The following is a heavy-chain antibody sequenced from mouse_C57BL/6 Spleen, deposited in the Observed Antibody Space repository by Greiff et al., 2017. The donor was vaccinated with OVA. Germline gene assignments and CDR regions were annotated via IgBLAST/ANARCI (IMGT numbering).Heavy chain of an antibody. D-gene: IGHD1-2*01. V-gene: IGHV1-15*01. J-gene: IGHJ1*03. CDR3: TRVGPLRRYFDV. CDR1: GYTFTDYE. CDR2: IDPETGGT. Sequence: VQLQQSGAELVRPGASVTLSCKASGYTFTDYEMHWVKQTPVHGLEWIGAIDPETGGTAYNQKFKGKAILTADKSSSTAYMELRSLTSEDSAVYYCTRVGPLRRYFDVWGTGTTVTVSS.